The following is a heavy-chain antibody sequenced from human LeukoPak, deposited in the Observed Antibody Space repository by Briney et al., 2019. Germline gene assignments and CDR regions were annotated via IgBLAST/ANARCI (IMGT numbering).Heavy chain of an antibody. CDR3: AKGGDSSWYEYYFGY. Sequence: ALRLSCAASGFTFDDYAMHWVRQAPGKGLEWVSGISWNSGSIGYADSVKGRFTISRDNAKNSLYLQMNSLRAEDTALYYCAKGGDSSWYEYYFGYWGQGTLVTVSS. CDR2: ISWNSGSI. V-gene: IGHV3-9*01. CDR1: GFTFDDYA. D-gene: IGHD6-13*01. J-gene: IGHJ4*02.